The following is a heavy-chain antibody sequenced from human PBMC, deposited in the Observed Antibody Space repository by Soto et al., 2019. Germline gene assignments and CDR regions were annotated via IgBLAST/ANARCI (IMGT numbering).Heavy chain of an antibody. CDR2: IYTGGST. CDR1: GFTVSSNF. V-gene: IGHV3-53*01. Sequence: EVQLVESGGGLIQPGGSLRLSCAASGFTVSSNFMSWVRQAPGKGLEWVSTIYTGGSTYYADSVKGRFTISRDTSKNTLYLKMNSLSADDTAVYYGATENYWGQGTLVTVSS. CDR3: ATENY. J-gene: IGHJ4*02.